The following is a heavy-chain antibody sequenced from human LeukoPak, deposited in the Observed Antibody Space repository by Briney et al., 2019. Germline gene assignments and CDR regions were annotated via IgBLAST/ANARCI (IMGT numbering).Heavy chain of an antibody. V-gene: IGHV1-3*03. J-gene: IGHJ4*02. Sequence: ASVKVSCKTSGDTFTSYAMHWVRQAPGQRLEWMGWINAGNGNTKYSQHFQGRVTITRDTSASTAYMELSSLTSEDMAVYCCARSAGDSFDYWGQGTLVTVSS. CDR2: INAGNGNT. CDR1: GDTFTSYA. D-gene: IGHD2-21*02. CDR3: ARSAGDSFDY.